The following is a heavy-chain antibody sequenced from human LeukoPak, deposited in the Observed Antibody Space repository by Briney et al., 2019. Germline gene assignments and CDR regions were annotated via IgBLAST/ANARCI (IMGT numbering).Heavy chain of an antibody. CDR1: GGTFSSYA. Sequence: SVKVSCKASGGTFSSYAISWVRQAPGQGLEWMGGIIPIFGTANYAQKFQGRVTITADKSTSTAYMELSSLRSEDTAVYYCARAGDYDILTGYYTPSYYFDYRGQGTLVTVSS. J-gene: IGHJ4*02. CDR3: ARAGDYDILTGYYTPSYYFDY. D-gene: IGHD3-9*01. V-gene: IGHV1-69*06. CDR2: IIPIFGTA.